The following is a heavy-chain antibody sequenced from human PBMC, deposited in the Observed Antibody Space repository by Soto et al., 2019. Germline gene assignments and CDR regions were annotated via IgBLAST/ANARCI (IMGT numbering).Heavy chain of an antibody. D-gene: IGHD6-6*01. Sequence: GGSLRLSCAASGFTFASHAMNWVRQAPAKGLQWVSTITDSGGRTYYADSVKGRFTISRDNSKNTLSLQMNNLRADDTVIYYCAKDLGSSSPNWFGPWGAGTLVTVSS. J-gene: IGHJ5*02. CDR1: GFTFASHA. V-gene: IGHV3-23*01. CDR2: ITDSGGRT. CDR3: AKDLGSSSPNWFGP.